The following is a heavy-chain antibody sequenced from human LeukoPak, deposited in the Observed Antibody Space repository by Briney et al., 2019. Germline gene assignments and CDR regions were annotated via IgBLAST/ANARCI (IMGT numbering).Heavy chain of an antibody. CDR2: IYYIGST. CDR1: GGSISSYF. CDR3: ARDRNDFWSGYLF. D-gene: IGHD3-3*01. V-gene: IGHV4-59*01. J-gene: IGHJ4*02. Sequence: SETLSLTCTVSGGSISSYFWSWIRQPPGKGLEWIGYIYYIGSTNYNPSLKSRVTIPVDPSKNQFSLKLSSVTAADTAVYYCARDRNDFWSGYLFWGQGTLVTVSS.